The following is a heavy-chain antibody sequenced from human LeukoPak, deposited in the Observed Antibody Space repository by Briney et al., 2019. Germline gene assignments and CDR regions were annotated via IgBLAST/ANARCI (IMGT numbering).Heavy chain of an antibody. Sequence: GGSLRLSCAASGFTFSSYAMSWVRQAPGKGLEWVSAISGSGGSTYYADSVKGRFTISRDNSKNTLYLQMNSLRAEDTAVYYCARGQYYDFWSGYHYGMDVWGQGTTVTVSS. CDR3: ARGQYYDFWSGYHYGMDV. CDR1: GFTFSSYA. CDR2: ISGSGGST. D-gene: IGHD3-3*01. V-gene: IGHV3-23*01. J-gene: IGHJ6*02.